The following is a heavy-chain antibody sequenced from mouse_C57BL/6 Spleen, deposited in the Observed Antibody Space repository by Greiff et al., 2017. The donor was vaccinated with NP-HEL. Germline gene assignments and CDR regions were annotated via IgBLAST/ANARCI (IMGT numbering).Heavy chain of an antibody. CDR1: GYSFTDYN. CDR3: ARKGGSSYRYAMDY. D-gene: IGHD1-1*01. V-gene: IGHV1-39*01. CDR2: INPNYGTT. J-gene: IGHJ4*01. Sequence: VQLQQSGPELVKPGASVKISCKASGYSFTDYNMNWVKQSNGKSLEWIGVINPNYGTTSYNQKFKGKATFTVDQSSSTAYMQLNSLTSEDSAVYYCARKGGSSYRYAMDYWGQGTSVTVSS.